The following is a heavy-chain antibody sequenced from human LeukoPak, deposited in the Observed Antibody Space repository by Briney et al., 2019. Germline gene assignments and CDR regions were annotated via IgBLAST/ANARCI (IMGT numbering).Heavy chain of an antibody. V-gene: IGHV1-24*01. D-gene: IGHD5-12*01. CDR1: GYTLTELS. CDR2: FDPEDGET. Sequence: ASVKVSCKVSGYTLTELSMHWVRQAPGKGLEWMGGFDPEDGETIYAQKFQGRVTMTEDTSTDTAYMELSRLRSDDTAVYYCARGGVVATPAGSWYFDLWGRGTLVTVSS. J-gene: IGHJ2*01. CDR3: ARGGVVATPAGSWYFDL.